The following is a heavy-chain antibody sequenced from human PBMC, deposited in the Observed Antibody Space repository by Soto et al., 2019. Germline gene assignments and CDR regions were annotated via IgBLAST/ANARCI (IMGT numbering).Heavy chain of an antibody. D-gene: IGHD3-10*01. CDR2: IIPMFGT. Sequence: QGQLVQSGAEVKRPGSSVKVSCEASGGTFNNYAITWVRQAPGQGLEWMGGIIPMFGTNYAQKFQDRVTIAADESTGTAYMELSGLRSEDTAVYFCARPNSYGVTFHYYYGMDVWGQGTTVTVSS. CDR3: ARPNSYGVTFHYYYGMDV. J-gene: IGHJ6*02. CDR1: GGTFNNYA. V-gene: IGHV1-69*01.